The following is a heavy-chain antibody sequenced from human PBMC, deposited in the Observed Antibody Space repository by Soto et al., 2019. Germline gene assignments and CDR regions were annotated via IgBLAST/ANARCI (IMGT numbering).Heavy chain of an antibody. D-gene: IGHD2-15*01. CDR1: GYTLTELS. CDR3: ATDRQGSGGSCHLYHFAY. V-gene: IGHV1-24*01. J-gene: IGHJ4*02. CDR2: FDPEDGET. Sequence: ASVKVSCKVSGYTLTELSMHWVRQAPGKGLEWMGGFDPEDGETIYAQKFQGRVTMTEDTSTDTAYMELSSLRSEDTAVYYCATDRQGSGGSCHLYHFAYWGQGTLVTVPS.